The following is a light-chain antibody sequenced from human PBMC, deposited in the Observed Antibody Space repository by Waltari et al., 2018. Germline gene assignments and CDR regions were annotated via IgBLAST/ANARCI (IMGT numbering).Light chain of an antibody. V-gene: IGKV3-11*01. Sequence: EIVLTQSPATLSLSPGERATLSCRASQSVSSYLAWYKQKPGQAPRLLTYDASSRATGIPARFSGSGSGTDFTLTISSLEPEDFAVYYCQQRSNWPRTFGQGTKVEIK. CDR1: QSVSSY. CDR2: DAS. J-gene: IGKJ1*01. CDR3: QQRSNWPRT.